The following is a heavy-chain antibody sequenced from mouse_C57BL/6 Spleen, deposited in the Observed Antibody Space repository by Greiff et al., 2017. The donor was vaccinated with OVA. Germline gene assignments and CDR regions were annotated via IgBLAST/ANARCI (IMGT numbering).Heavy chain of an antibody. V-gene: IGHV14-1*01. CDR1: GFNIKDYY. Sequence: VQLQQSGAELVRPGASVKLSCTASGFNIKDYYMHWVKQRPEQGLEWIGRIDPEDGDTEYAPKFQGKATMTADTSSNTAYLQLSSLTSEDTAVYYCTIHYYGSSYVAMDYWGQGTSVTVSS. D-gene: IGHD1-1*01. J-gene: IGHJ4*01. CDR3: TIHYYGSSYVAMDY. CDR2: IDPEDGDT.